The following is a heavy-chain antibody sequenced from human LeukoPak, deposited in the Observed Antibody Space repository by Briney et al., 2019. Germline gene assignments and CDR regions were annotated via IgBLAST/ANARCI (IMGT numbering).Heavy chain of an antibody. Sequence: SETLSLTCTVSGASVSSGGYYWSWLRQPPGKGLEWIGYIYYSGSANYNPSLKSRVTISVDTSKNQFSLKVSSVTAADTAVYYCARRGGSGRSFDYWGQGTLVTVSS. J-gene: IGHJ4*02. CDR2: IYYSGSA. D-gene: IGHD3-10*01. CDR3: ARRGGSGRSFDY. V-gene: IGHV4-61*08. CDR1: GASVSSGGYY.